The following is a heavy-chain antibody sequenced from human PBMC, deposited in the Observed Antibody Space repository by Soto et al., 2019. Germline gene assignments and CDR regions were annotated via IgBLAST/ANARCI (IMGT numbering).Heavy chain of an antibody. Sequence: QVQLVESGGGLVKPGGSLRLSCAASGFTSSDYYMSWIRQAPGKGLEWVSYISSSSSYTNYADSVKGRFTISRDNAKNSLYLQMNSLRAEDTAVYYCARTIAAAGGRRYFDLWGRGTPVTVSS. CDR1: GFTSSDYY. J-gene: IGHJ2*01. CDR3: ARTIAAAGGRRYFDL. V-gene: IGHV3-11*05. CDR2: ISSSSSYT. D-gene: IGHD6-13*01.